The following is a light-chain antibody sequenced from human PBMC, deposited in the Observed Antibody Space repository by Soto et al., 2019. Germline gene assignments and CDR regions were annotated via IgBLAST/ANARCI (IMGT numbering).Light chain of an antibody. J-gene: IGKJ1*01. CDR2: AAS. CDR1: QTIGGR. V-gene: IGKV1-12*01. CDR3: LQVYSFPRT. Sequence: DIQMTQSPSALSASVGDRVNITCRASQTIGGRLAWFQQKPGKAPQYLIQAASILQSGVPSRFSGSGSGTEFILTINNLQPEDFASYFCLQVYSFPRTFGLGTKVDIK.